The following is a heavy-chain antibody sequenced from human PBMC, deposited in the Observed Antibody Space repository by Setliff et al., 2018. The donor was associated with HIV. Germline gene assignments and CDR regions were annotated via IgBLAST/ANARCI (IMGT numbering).Heavy chain of an antibody. J-gene: IGHJ4*02. CDR2: IRGKAYGETA. CDR3: ARGVPAVTGYHFDY. Sequence: GGSLRLSCTASGFTFGGHAVSWVRQAPGKGLEWVGFIRGKAYGETADFAASLKGRFTISRDDSKSIAYLQMNSLKTEDTAVYYCARGVPAVTGYHFDYWGQGTLVTV. D-gene: IGHD6-19*01. CDR1: GFTFGGHA. V-gene: IGHV3-49*04.